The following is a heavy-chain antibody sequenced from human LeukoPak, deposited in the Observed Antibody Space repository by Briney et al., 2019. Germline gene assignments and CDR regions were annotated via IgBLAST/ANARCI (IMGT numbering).Heavy chain of an antibody. CDR3: GKSRQYSRSPHDY. Sequence: QSGGSLRLSCAASGFTFSSYAMSWVRQAPGKGLEWVSAISGSGGSTYYADSVKGRFSISRDNSKNTLYLQMNSLRAEDTAVYYCGKSRQYSRSPHDYWGQGTLVTVSS. CDR1: GFTFSSYA. D-gene: IGHD6-6*01. J-gene: IGHJ4*02. V-gene: IGHV3-23*01. CDR2: ISGSGGST.